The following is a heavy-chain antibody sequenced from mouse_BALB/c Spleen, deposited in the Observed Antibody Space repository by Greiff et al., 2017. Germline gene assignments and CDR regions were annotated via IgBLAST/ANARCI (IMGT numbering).Heavy chain of an antibody. CDR1: GFAFSSYD. Sequence: DVKLVESGGGLVKPGGSLKLSCAASGFAFSSYDMSWVRQTPEKRLEWVAYISSGGGSTYYPDTVKGRFTISRDNAKNTLYLQMSSLKSEDTAMYYCARHGGLDYWGQGTSVTVSS. CDR2: ISSGGGST. J-gene: IGHJ4*01. CDR3: ARHGGLDY. V-gene: IGHV5-12-1*01.